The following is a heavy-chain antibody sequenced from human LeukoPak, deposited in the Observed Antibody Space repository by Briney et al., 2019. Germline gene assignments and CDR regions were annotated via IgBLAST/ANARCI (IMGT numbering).Heavy chain of an antibody. CDR2: ISAYNGNT. V-gene: IGHV1-18*01. Sequence: ASVKVSCKASGYTFTSYGISWVRQAPGQGLEWMGWISAYNGNTNYAQKLQGGVTMTTDTSTSTAYMELRSLRSDDTAAYYCARSSDILTGLYYMDVWGKGTTVTVSS. CDR1: GYTFTSYG. CDR3: ARSSDILTGLYYMDV. D-gene: IGHD3-9*01. J-gene: IGHJ6*03.